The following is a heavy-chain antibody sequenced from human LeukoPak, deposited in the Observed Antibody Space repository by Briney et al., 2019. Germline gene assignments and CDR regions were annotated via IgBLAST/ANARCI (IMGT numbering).Heavy chain of an antibody. CDR2: INPNSGGT. CDR3: ARAHSQQWLDQYYFDY. CDR1: GYTFTGYY. V-gene: IGHV1-2*02. Sequence: PGASVKVSCKASGYTFTGYYMHWVRQAPGQGLEWMGWINPNSGGTNYAQKFQGRVTMTRDTSISTAYMELSRLRSDDTALYYCARAHSQQWLDQYYFDYWGQGTLVTVSS. J-gene: IGHJ4*02. D-gene: IGHD6-19*01.